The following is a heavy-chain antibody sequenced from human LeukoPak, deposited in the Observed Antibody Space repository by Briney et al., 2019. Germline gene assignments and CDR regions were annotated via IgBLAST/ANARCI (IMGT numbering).Heavy chain of an antibody. CDR1: VFTFSSYG. CDR3: AKDAILYSRGYD. D-gene: IGHD6-19*01. V-gene: IGHV3-30*18. CDR2: ISYYGSNK. J-gene: IGHJ4*02. Sequence: KPGGALILSCASPVFTFSSYGMHWVRQAPGKGLEMVAGISYYGSNKYYADSVNGRVTISRGNYKHTLYLQMNRVRAQDTGVFFCAKDAILYSRGYDWGQGPLVSVSS.